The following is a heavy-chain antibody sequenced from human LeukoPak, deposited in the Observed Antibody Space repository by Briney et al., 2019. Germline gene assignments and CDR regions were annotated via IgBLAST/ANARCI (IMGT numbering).Heavy chain of an antibody. CDR2: IIPIFGTA. Sequence: GASVKVSCKASGGTFSSYAISWVRQAPGQGLEWMGGIIPIFGTANYAQKFQGRVTITADKSTSTAYMELSSLRSEDTAVYYCAREAGGQLGSYWGQGTLVTVSS. J-gene: IGHJ4*02. V-gene: IGHV1-69*06. CDR1: GGTFSSYA. D-gene: IGHD6-6*01. CDR3: AREAGGQLGSY.